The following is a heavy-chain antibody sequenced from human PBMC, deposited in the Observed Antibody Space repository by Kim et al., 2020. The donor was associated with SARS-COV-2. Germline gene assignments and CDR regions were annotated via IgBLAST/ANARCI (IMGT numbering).Heavy chain of an antibody. CDR2: INHSGST. V-gene: IGHV4-34*01. D-gene: IGHD2-15*01. Sequence: SETLSLTCAVYGGSFSGYYWSWIRQPPGKGLEWIGEINHSGSTNYNPSLKSRVTISVDTSKNQFSLKLSSVTAADTAVYYCARLPPLGYCSGGSCYGVDYYYYYYMDVWGKGTTVTVSS. J-gene: IGHJ6*03. CDR1: GGSFSGYY. CDR3: ARLPPLGYCSGGSCYGVDYYYYYYMDV.